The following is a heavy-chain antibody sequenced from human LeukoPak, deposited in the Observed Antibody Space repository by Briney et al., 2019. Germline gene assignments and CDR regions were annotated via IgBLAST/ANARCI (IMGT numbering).Heavy chain of an antibody. CDR3: ARDWRDSSGKFPNDAFDI. Sequence: KPGRSLRLSCAASGFTFSDNYMSWIRQAPGKGLEWVSYISSSGSIYYADSVKGRFTISRDNAKNSLYLQMNSLRAEDTAVYYCARDWRDSSGKFPNDAFDIWGQGTMVTVSS. V-gene: IGHV3-11*04. CDR2: ISSSGSI. CDR1: GFTFSDNY. J-gene: IGHJ3*02. D-gene: IGHD3-22*01.